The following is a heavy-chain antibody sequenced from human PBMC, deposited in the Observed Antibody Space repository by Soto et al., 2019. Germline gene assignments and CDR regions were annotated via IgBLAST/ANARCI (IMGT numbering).Heavy chain of an antibody. J-gene: IGHJ6*03. V-gene: IGHV3-21*01. CDR1: GVTFSSFS. CDR3: ARDSGEQPVRRGFYHYYLDV. CDR2: ILSSSGSI. Sequence: EVQLVESGGGLVKPGGSLRLSCAASGVTFSSFSFNWVRQAPGKGLEWVSFILSSSGSIFYADSVKGRFTISRDNAKNSLELQMNNPKDEDTAGYLCARDSGEQPVRRGFYHYYLDVWGKGTTVTVSS. D-gene: IGHD6-6*01.